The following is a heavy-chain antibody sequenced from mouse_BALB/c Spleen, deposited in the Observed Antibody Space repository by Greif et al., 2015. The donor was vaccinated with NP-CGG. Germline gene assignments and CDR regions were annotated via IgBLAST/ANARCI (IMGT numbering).Heavy chain of an antibody. CDR3: TRGGGGPYAMDY. CDR2: ISSGDSYT. CDR1: GFTFSSYT. V-gene: IGHV5-6-4*01. J-gene: IGHJ4*01. Sequence: EVKLMESGGGLVKPGGSLKLSCAASGFTFSSYTMSWVRQTPEKRLEWVATISSGDSYTYYPDSVKGRFTISRDNAKNTLYLQMSSLKSEDTAMYYCTRGGGGPYAMDYWGQGTSDTVSS.